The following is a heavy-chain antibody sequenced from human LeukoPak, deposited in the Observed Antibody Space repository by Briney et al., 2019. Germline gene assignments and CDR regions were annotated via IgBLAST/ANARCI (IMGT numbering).Heavy chain of an antibody. J-gene: IGHJ6*02. V-gene: IGHV6-1*01. Sequence: SQTLSLTCAISRDSVSSNSAAWDWIRQSPSRGLEWLGRTYYRSKWYNDYAVSVKSRITINPDTSKNQFSLQLNSVTPEDTAVYYCARGSIAAADWDYYYGMDVWGQGTTVTVSS. CDR2: TYYRSKWYN. CDR3: ARGSIAAADWDYYYGMDV. D-gene: IGHD6-13*01. CDR1: RDSVSSNSAA.